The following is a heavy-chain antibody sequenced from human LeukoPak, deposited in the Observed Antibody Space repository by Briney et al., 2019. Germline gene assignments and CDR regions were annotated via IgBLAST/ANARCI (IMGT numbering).Heavy chain of an antibody. V-gene: IGHV1-18*01. CDR1: GYTFTSYG. CDR2: ISGYNGNT. D-gene: IGHD2-2*01. J-gene: IGHJ4*02. CDR3: AREGYCNSTSCYKPFDY. Sequence: ASVKVSCKASGYTFTSYGISWVRQAPGQGLEWMGWISGYNGNTNYAQKLQGRVTMTTDTSTSTAYKELRSLRSDDTAAYYCAREGYCNSTSCYKPFDYWGQGTLVTVSS.